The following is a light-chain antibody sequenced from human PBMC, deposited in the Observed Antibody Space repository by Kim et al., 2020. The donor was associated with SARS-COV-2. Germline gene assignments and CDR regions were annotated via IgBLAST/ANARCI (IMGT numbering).Light chain of an antibody. CDR2: DAS. J-gene: IGKJ4*01. CDR3: QQYGNLPT. Sequence: SAAVGDRDTITCQASQDINNYLNWYQQKPGKAPNLLIYDASKLETGVPSRFSGSGSGTDFTLTISSLQPEDIATYYWQQYGNLPTFGGGTKVDIK. CDR1: QDINNY. V-gene: IGKV1-33*01.